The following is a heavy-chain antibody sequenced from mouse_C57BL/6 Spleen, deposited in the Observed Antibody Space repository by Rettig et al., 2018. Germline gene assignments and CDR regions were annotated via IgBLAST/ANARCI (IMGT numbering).Heavy chain of an antibody. Sequence: SGPVLVKPGASVKMSCKASGYTFTDYYMNWVKQSHGKSLEWIGVINPYNGGTSYNQKFKGKATLTVDKSSSTAYMELNSLTSEDSAVYYCARTTTDYAMDYWGQGTSVTVSS. CDR3: ARTTTDYAMDY. V-gene: IGHV1-19*01. CDR2: INPYNGGT. CDR1: GYTFTDYY. D-gene: IGHD1-1*01. J-gene: IGHJ4*01.